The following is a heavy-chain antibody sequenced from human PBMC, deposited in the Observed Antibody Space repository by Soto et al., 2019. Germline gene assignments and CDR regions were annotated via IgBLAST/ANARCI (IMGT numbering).Heavy chain of an antibody. J-gene: IGHJ3*02. CDR2: IYYSGST. V-gene: IGHV4-59*01. CDR1: GGSISSYY. CDR3: AREELRWYNAFDI. D-gene: IGHD4-17*01. Sequence: PATLSLTCTVSGGSISSYYWSWIRQPPGKGLEWIGYIYYSGSTNYNPSLKSRVTISVDTSKNQFSLKLSSVTAADTAVYYCAREELRWYNAFDIWGQGIMVTVSS.